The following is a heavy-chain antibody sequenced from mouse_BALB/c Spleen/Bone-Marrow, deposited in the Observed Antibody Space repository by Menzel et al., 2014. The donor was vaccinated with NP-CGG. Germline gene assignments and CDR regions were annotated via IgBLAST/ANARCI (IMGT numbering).Heavy chain of an antibody. D-gene: IGHD3-1*01. Sequence: QVHVKQSGPELVKPGASVKISCKASGYSFTDYYINWVKQKPGQGLEWIGWIYPGSGNTKYNEKFKGKATLTVDTSPSTAYMQLSSLTSEDTAVYFCANLGRYAMDYWGQGTSVTVSS. CDR2: IYPGSGNT. J-gene: IGHJ4*01. CDR1: GYSFTDYY. CDR3: ANLGRYAMDY. V-gene: IGHV1-84*02.